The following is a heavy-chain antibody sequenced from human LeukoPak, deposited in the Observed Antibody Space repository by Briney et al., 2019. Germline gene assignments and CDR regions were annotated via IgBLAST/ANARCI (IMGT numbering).Heavy chain of an antibody. V-gene: IGHV3-30-3*01. CDR3: ARDHSGYDYWFDY. CDR2: ISYDGSTK. Sequence: GGSLRLSCAASGFTFSNYAMHWVRQAPHKGLEWVAAISYDGSTKYYADSVKGRFTISRDNSKNTLSLHMASLTVEDTAMYYCARDHSGYDYWFDYWGQGKRVTVSS. D-gene: IGHD5-12*01. J-gene: IGHJ4*02. CDR1: GFTFSNYA.